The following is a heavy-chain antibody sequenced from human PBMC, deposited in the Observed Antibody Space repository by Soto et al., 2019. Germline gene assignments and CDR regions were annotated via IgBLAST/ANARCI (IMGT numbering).Heavy chain of an antibody. V-gene: IGHV5-51*01. D-gene: IGHD5-12*01. CDR2: IYPTDSDT. CDR1: GYIFTTYW. CDR3: ARSGFSSYGMDV. Sequence: GESLKISCQGSGYIFTTYWIGWVRQMPGKGLEWMGIIYPTDSDTRYSPSSQGQVTISADKSISTAYLQLSSLRASDTAVYYCARSGFSSYGMDVWGQGTTVTVSS. J-gene: IGHJ6*02.